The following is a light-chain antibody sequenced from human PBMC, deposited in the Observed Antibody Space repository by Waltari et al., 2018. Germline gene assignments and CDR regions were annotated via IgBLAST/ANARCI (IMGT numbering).Light chain of an antibody. Sequence: DIQITQSPSSLSASVGDRVTIPCRARQTISSYLNWYQQKPGKAPKVLIDAASSLQSGVPSRFSGSGSGTDFTLTISSLQPEDFTTYYCQQSYSTPYTFGQGTKLEIK. J-gene: IGKJ2*01. CDR3: QQSYSTPYT. V-gene: IGKV1-39*01. CDR1: QTISSY. CDR2: AAS.